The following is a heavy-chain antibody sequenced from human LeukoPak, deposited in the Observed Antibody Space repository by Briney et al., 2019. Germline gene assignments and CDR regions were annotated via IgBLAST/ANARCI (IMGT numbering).Heavy chain of an antibody. J-gene: IGHJ5*02. Sequence: PSETLSLTCSVSGGSISSYFWTWIRQPPGKRLEWIGYISYSGTTDYNPSLKSRVTISLDTSKNQFSLKLSFVTTADTAVYYCARERRITIFGEVSDNWFDPWGQGTLVTVSS. CDR1: GGSISSYF. V-gene: IGHV4-59*01. CDR3: ARERRITIFGEVSDNWFDP. CDR2: ISYSGTT. D-gene: IGHD3-3*01.